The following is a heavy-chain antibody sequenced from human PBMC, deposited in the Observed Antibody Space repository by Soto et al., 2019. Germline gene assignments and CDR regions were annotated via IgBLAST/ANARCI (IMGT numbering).Heavy chain of an antibody. CDR1: GYTFTSYV. J-gene: IGHJ4*02. CDR3: ARAPGGLRIQLFTDYYFDC. D-gene: IGHD5-18*01. Sequence: ASVKVSCKASGYTFTSYVMHWVRQAPGQRLEWMGWINAGNGNTKYSQKFQGRVTITRDTSASTAYMELSSLRSEDTAVYYCARAPGGLRIQLFTDYYFDCWGQGTLVTVSS. V-gene: IGHV1-3*01. CDR2: INAGNGNT.